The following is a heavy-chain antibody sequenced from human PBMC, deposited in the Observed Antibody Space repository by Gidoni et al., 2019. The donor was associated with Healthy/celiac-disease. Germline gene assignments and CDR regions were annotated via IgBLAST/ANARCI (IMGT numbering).Heavy chain of an antibody. CDR2: IYYSGST. D-gene: IGHD6-19*01. Sequence: QVQLQESGPGLVKPSETLSLTCTVSGCSIRSYYWSWIRQPPGKGLEWIGYIYYSGSTNYNPSLKSLVTISVDTSKNQFSLKLSSVTAADTAVYYCARAAVAGDYYDYGMDVWGQGTTVTVSS. J-gene: IGHJ6*02. CDR3: ARAAVAGDYYDYGMDV. CDR1: GCSIRSYY. V-gene: IGHV4-59*08.